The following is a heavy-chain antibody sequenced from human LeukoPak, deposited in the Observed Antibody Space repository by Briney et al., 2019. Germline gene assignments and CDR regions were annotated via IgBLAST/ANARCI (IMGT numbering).Heavy chain of an antibody. Sequence: LSLTCTVSGGSISSGGYYWSWIRQAPGKGLEWISYISSSSGTIYYADSVKGRFTISRDNAKNSLYLQMNSLRAEDTAVYYCARGRDLFDSWGQGTLVIVSS. J-gene: IGHJ4*02. CDR1: GGSISSGGYY. CDR2: ISSSSGTI. CDR3: ARGRDLFDS. V-gene: IGHV3-11*04.